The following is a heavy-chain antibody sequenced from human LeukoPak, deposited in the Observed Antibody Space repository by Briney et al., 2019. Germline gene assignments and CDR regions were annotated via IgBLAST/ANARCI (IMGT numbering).Heavy chain of an antibody. J-gene: IGHJ4*02. CDR1: GGSFSGYY. CDR3: ARAPPRDYGSGSCIRGVDY. CDR2: INHSGST. V-gene: IGHV4-34*01. Sequence: PSETLSLTCAVYGGSFSGYYWSWIRQPPGKELEWIGEINHSGSTNYNPSLKSRVTISVDTSKNQFSLKLSSVTAADTAVYYCARAPPRDYGSGSCIRGVDYWAREPWSPSPQ. D-gene: IGHD3-10*01.